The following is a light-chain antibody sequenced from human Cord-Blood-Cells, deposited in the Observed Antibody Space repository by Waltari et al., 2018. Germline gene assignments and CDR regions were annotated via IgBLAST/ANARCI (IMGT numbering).Light chain of an antibody. J-gene: IGLJ1*01. CDR3: QVWDSSSDHYV. V-gene: IGLV3-21*04. CDR2: YDI. Sequence: CQQKHGQTPILVMYYDINRPSWVAEQFSGANSWNTATLTTSTVEAGDEADYYCQVWDSSSDHYVFGAGTKLTVL.